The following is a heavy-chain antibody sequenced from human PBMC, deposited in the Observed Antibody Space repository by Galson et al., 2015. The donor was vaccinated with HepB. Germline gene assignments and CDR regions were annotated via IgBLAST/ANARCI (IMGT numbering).Heavy chain of an antibody. Sequence: SLRLSCAASGFTVSGMYLSWVRQAPGKGLEWVSVIYVDGNTYYADSVKGRFTISRDNSKNTLFLQMNSLTAADTAIYYCVRDPYYYASQDYRVVYYFDYWGRGTLVTVPS. CDR3: VRDPYYYASQDYRVVYYFDY. CDR2: IYVDGNT. J-gene: IGHJ4*02. D-gene: IGHD3-10*01. CDR1: GFTVSGMY. V-gene: IGHV3-53*01.